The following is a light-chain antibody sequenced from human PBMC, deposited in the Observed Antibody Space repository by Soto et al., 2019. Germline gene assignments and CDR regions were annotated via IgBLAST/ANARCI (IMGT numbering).Light chain of an antibody. CDR2: AAS. Sequence: DIQMTQSPSSLSASVGDRVTITCRASRDIYNYLAWYQQKPGKVPKLLIYAASNFHSGVPSRFSGSGSGTDFTLTISSLQAEDVATYYCQKYNSAPWTFGQGTKVEIK. CDR3: QKYNSAPWT. CDR1: RDIYNY. J-gene: IGKJ1*01. V-gene: IGKV1-27*01.